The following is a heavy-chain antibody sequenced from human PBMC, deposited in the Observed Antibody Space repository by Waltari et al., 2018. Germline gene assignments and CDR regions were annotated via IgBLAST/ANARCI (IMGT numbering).Heavy chain of an antibody. D-gene: IGHD6-6*01. CDR1: GFTFDDYT. CDR3: AKDMHSSSSWYFDL. CDR2: LSWDGDSK. V-gene: IGHV3-43*01. Sequence: EVQLVESGGVVVQPGGSLRLSCAASGFTFDDYTMHWVRHAPGKGLEWVSLLSWDGDSKYYEEAVTGRFTISRDNSKNSLYLQMNSLRTEDTALYYCAKDMHSSSSWYFDLWGRGTLVTVSS. J-gene: IGHJ2*01.